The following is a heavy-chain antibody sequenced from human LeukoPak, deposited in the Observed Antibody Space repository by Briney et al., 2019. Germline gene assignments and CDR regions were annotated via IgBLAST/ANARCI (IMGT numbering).Heavy chain of an antibody. D-gene: IGHD1-26*01. Sequence: ASVKVSCKASGYTFTSYGISWVRQAPGQGLEWMGWISAYNGNTNYAQKLQGRVTMTTDTSTSTAYMELRSPRSDDTAVYYCASTVGVGATTSTDAFDIWGQGTMVTVSS. V-gene: IGHV1-18*01. CDR3: ASTVGVGATTSTDAFDI. J-gene: IGHJ3*02. CDR1: GYTFTSYG. CDR2: ISAYNGNT.